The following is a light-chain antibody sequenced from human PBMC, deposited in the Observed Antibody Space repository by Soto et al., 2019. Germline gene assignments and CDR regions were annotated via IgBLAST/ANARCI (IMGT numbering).Light chain of an antibody. CDR1: QSVSNY. V-gene: IGKV3-11*01. J-gene: IGKJ5*01. CDR2: DAS. Sequence: EVVLTQSPATLSLSPGERATLSCRASQSVSNYLAWYQQKPGQAPSLLIYDASNRATGIPARFSGSGSGTDFALNTSSLEPADFAVYYGQQRSNWPITFGQGTRLEIK. CDR3: QQRSNWPIT.